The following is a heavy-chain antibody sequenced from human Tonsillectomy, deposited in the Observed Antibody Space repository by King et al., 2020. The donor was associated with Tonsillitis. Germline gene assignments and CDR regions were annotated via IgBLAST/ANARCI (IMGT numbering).Heavy chain of an antibody. J-gene: IGHJ5*02. D-gene: IGHD1-26*01. Sequence: QLVQSGAEVKKPGASVKVSCKASGYTLTSYDINWVRQATGQGLEWMGWMNPNSGNTGYAQKFQGRVTMTRNTSISTAYMELSSLRSEDTAVYYCAGSIWGIVGATDTSPAGNWFDPWGQGTLVTVSS. CDR3: AGSIWGIVGATDTSPAGNWFDP. CDR2: MNPNSGNT. CDR1: GYTLTSYD. V-gene: IGHV1-8*01.